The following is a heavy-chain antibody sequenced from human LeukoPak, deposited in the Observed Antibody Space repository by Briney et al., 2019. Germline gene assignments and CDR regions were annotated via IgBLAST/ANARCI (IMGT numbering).Heavy chain of an antibody. CDR2: INPNSGGT. D-gene: IGHD3-22*01. V-gene: IGHV1-2*02. CDR1: GCTFTGYY. Sequence: ASVKVSCKASGCTFTGYYMHWVRQAPGQGLEWMGWINPNSGGTNYAQKFQGRVTMTRDTSISTAYMELSRLRSDDTAVYYCASRITMIVGYAFDIWGQGTMVTVSS. J-gene: IGHJ3*02. CDR3: ASRITMIVGYAFDI.